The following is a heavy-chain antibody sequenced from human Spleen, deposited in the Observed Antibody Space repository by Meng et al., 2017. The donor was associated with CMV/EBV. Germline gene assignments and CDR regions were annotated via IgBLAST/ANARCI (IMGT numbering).Heavy chain of an antibody. CDR3: ARHSTGWSKLDY. CDR1: GYTFSGYY. Sequence: ASVKVSCKASGYTFSGYYMHWVRQAPGQGLEWMGWINANSGFTHSAQKFQGRVTMTRDTSISTAYMELRRLRSDDTAVYYCARHSTGWSKLDYWGQGALVTVSS. V-gene: IGHV1-2*02. CDR2: INANSGFT. D-gene: IGHD6-19*01. J-gene: IGHJ4*02.